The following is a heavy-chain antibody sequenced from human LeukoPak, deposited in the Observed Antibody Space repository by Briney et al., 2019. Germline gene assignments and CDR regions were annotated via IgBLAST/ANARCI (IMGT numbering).Heavy chain of an antibody. CDR3: AKDSITIFGVVTRIFDY. CDR1: GFTFSSYA. J-gene: IGHJ4*02. Sequence: GGSLRLSCAASGFTFSSYAMSWVRQAPGKGLEWVSAISGSGGSTYYADSVKGRFTISRDNSKNTLYLQMNSLRAEDTAVYYCAKDSITIFGVVTRIFDYWGQGTLVTVSS. V-gene: IGHV3-23*01. D-gene: IGHD3-3*01. CDR2: ISGSGGST.